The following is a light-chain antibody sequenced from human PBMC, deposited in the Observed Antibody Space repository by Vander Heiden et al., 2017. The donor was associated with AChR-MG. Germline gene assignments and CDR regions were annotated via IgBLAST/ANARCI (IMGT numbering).Light chain of an antibody. CDR2: GAS. J-gene: IGKJ2*01. V-gene: IGKV3-15*01. CDR3: QQYNNWPPYT. Sequence: EIVMTQSPATLSVSPGERATLSCRASQSINSNLAWYQQKPDQGPRLLIYGASARATGVPARFSGSGSGAEFTLTISILQSEDFAVYYCQQYNNWPPYTFGQGTKLEIK. CDR1: QSINSN.